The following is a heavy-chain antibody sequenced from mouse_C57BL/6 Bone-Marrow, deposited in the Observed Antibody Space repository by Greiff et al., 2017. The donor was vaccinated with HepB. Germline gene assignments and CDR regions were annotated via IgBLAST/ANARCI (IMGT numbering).Heavy chain of an antibody. V-gene: IGHV1-82*01. CDR1: GYAFSSSW. J-gene: IGHJ3*01. Sequence: QVQLKQSGPELVKPGASVKISCKASGYAFSSSWMNWVKQRPGKGLEWIGRIYPGDGDTNYNGKFKGKATLTADKSSSTAYMQLSSLTSEDSAVYFCARCYYGSSSVADWGQGTLVTDSA. D-gene: IGHD1-1*01. CDR2: IYPGDGDT. CDR3: ARCYYGSSSVAD.